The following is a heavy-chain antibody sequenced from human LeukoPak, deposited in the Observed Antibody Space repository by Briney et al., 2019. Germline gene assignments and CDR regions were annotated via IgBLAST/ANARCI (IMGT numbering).Heavy chain of an antibody. CDR2: ISGSGGST. CDR3: AKVDFWSGYSNYYYGMDV. D-gene: IGHD3-3*01. J-gene: IGHJ6*02. Sequence: WGSLRLSCAASGFTFSSYAMSWVRQAPGKGLEWVSAISGSGGSTYYADSVKGRFTISRDNSKNTLYLQMNSLRAEDTAVYYCAKVDFWSGYSNYYYGMDVWGQGTTVTVSS. CDR1: GFTFSSYA. V-gene: IGHV3-23*01.